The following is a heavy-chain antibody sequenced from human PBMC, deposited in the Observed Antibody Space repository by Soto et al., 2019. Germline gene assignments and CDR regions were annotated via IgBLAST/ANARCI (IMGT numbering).Heavy chain of an antibody. CDR2: ISSSSSYI. CDR3: ARDLTSGVVTSAFYYYGMDV. V-gene: IGHV3-21*01. J-gene: IGHJ6*02. Sequence: PGGSLRLSCAASGFTFSSYSMNWVRQAPGKGLEWVSSISSSSSYIYYADSVKGRFTISRDNAKNSLYLQMNSLRAEDTAVYYCARDLTSGVVTSAFYYYGMDVWGQGTTVTVSS. D-gene: IGHD3-3*01. CDR1: GFTFSSYS.